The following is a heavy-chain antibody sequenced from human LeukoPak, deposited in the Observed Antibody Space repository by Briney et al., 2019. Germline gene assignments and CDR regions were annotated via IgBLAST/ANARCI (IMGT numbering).Heavy chain of an antibody. D-gene: IGHD1/OR15-1a*01. V-gene: IGHV3-53*01. CDR2: IYSGGTT. CDR1: GFSVSSNF. Sequence: GGSLRLSCAASGFSVSSNFMSWLRRAPGKALEWVSVIYSGGTTYYADSVKGRFTIFRDNSKNTLSLQMNSLRAEDTDVYYCARDGYGNNYMDVWGKGTTVTVPS. J-gene: IGHJ6*03. CDR3: ARDGYGNNYMDV.